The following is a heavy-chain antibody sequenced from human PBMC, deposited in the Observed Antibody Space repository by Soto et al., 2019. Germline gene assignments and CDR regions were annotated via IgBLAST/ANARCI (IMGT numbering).Heavy chain of an antibody. CDR1: GFTFSAYA. CDR3: AKDATAVNGVWDPFDM. CDR2: VGGSDTDI. V-gene: IGHV3-23*01. J-gene: IGHJ3*02. Sequence: EVQLLESGGGVVQPGGSLRLSCAASGFTFSAYAMSWVRQAPGKGLQWVSGVGGSDTDIHYADSVRGRFTVSRDNSKNTLYLQMNSLRVDDTAVYYCAKDATAVNGVWDPFDMWGQGTEVTVSS. D-gene: IGHD2-8*01.